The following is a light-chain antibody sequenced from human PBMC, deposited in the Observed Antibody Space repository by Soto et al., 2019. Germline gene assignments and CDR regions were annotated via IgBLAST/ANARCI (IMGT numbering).Light chain of an antibody. J-gene: IGKJ4*01. V-gene: IGKV1-12*01. CDR1: QDAGSW. Sequence: DIQMTQSPPFVSASVGDRVTISCRASQDAGSWLSWFHQKPGGAPNLLIFHTSRLQTGVPSRFAGRGSGTEFTLTISSSQPEDFGTYYCQHADGLRALTFGGGTTVEI. CDR3: QHADGLRALT. CDR2: HTS.